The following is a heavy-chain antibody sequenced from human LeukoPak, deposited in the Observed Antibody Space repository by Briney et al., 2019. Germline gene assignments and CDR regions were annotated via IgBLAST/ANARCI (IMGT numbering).Heavy chain of an antibody. CDR1: GGSFSRNV. J-gene: IGHJ4*02. CDR2: IIPFYGIT. D-gene: IGHD3-22*01. Sequence: SVKVSCKPSGGSFSRNVISWVRQASGQGLEWIVKIIPFYGITNYAQSFQGQVTITADDSTSRAYMDLSSPRPEDTAVYYCARVGRHYYDSSDAVDYWGQGTLVTVSS. V-gene: IGHV1-69*15. CDR3: ARVGRHYYDSSDAVDY.